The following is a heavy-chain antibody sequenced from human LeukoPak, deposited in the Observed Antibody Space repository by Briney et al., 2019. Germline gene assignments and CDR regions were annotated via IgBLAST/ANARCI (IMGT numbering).Heavy chain of an antibody. CDR3: AGGIAVNH. Sequence: GGSLRLSCAASGFTFSSYAMSWVRQAPGKGLEWVSSISSSSSYIYYADSVKGRFTISRDNAKNSLYPQMNSLRAEDTAVYYCAGGIAVNHWGQGTLVTVSS. CDR1: GFTFSSYA. J-gene: IGHJ4*02. V-gene: IGHV3-21*01. CDR2: ISSSSSYI. D-gene: IGHD6-19*01.